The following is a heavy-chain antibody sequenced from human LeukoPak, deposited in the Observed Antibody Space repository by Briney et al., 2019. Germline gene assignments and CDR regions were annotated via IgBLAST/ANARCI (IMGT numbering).Heavy chain of an antibody. CDR2: IKSKNDGGTT. CDR3: GRDAVLGSGSIDY. D-gene: IGHD3-10*01. V-gene: IGHV3-15*05. CDR1: GFTFSNAW. J-gene: IGHJ4*02. Sequence: GGSLRLSCAASGFTFSNAWMSWVRQAPGKGLERVGRIKSKNDGGTTDYAAPVKGRFTISRDNAKNTLYLQMNSLGAEDTAVCYCGRDAVLGSGSIDYWGQGVLVTVSS.